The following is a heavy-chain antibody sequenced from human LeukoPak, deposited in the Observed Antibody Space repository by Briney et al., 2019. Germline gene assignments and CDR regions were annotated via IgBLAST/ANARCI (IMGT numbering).Heavy chain of an antibody. CDR2: TRNKANSYTT. CDR3: ARDEGYDRWYFDL. D-gene: IGHD3-22*01. J-gene: IGHJ2*01. V-gene: IGHV3-72*01. Sequence: PGGSLRLSCAASGFTFSDHYMDWVRQAPGKGLEWVGRTRNKANSYTTEYAASVKGRFTISRDDSKNSLYLQMNSLKTEDTAVYYCARDEGYDRWYFDLWGRGTLVTVSS. CDR1: GFTFSDHY.